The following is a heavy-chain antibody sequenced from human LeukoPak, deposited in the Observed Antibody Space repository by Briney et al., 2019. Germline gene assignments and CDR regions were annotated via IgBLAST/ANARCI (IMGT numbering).Heavy chain of an antibody. J-gene: IGHJ4*02. Sequence: SETLSLTCAVYGGSFSGYYWSWIRQPPGKGLEWIGEINHSGSTNYNPSLKSRVTISVDTSKNQFSLKLSSVTAADTAVYYCAREYRGIQLWLIDYWGQGTLVTVSS. D-gene: IGHD5-18*01. V-gene: IGHV4-34*01. CDR1: GGSFSGYY. CDR2: INHSGST. CDR3: AREYRGIQLWLIDY.